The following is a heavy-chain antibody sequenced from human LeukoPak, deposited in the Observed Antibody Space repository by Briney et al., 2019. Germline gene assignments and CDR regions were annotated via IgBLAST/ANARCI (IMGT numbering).Heavy chain of an antibody. D-gene: IGHD2-15*01. Sequence: SVKASCKASGGTFSSYAISWVRQAPGQGLEWMGRIIPILGIANYAQQFQGRVPITADTSTSTAYLELSSLRSEGTAVYYCASSPRGYSPFGGYYYYGMDVWGQETTVTVSS. J-gene: IGHJ6*02. CDR1: GGTFSSYA. CDR2: IIPILGIA. V-gene: IGHV1-69*04. CDR3: ASSPRGYSPFGGYYYYGMDV.